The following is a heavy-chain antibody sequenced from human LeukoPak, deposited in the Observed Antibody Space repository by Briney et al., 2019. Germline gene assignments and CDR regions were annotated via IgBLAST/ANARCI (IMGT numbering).Heavy chain of an antibody. D-gene: IGHD3-3*01. J-gene: IGHJ4*02. CDR3: ARHQSWSGHYPRPLDS. V-gene: IGHV4-34*01. CDR2: INHSGST. CDR1: GGSFSGYY. Sequence: PSETLSLTCAVYGGSFSGYYWSWIRQPPGKGLEWIGEINHSGSTNYNPSLKSRITISVDTSKIQFSLRLSSVTAADTAVYYCARHQSWSGHYPRPLDSWGQGTLVTVSS.